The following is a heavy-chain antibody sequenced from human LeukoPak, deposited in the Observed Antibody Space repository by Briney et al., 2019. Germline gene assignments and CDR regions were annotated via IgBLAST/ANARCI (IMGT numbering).Heavy chain of an antibody. Sequence: ASVKVSCKASGYTFTSYSINWVRQAPGQGLEWMGWISAYNGNTKYAQKVQGRVTMTTDTSTSTAYMELRSLRSDDTAVYYCARDPSNTSGRYIYFDSWSQGTLVTVSS. J-gene: IGHJ4*02. D-gene: IGHD6-19*01. CDR2: ISAYNGNT. V-gene: IGHV1-18*01. CDR3: ARDPSNTSGRYIYFDS. CDR1: GYTFTSYS.